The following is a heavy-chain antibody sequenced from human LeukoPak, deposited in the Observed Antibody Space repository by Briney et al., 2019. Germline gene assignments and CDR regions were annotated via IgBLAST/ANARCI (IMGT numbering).Heavy chain of an antibody. CDR3: AVAMVGRPYLDY. Sequence: GGSLRLSCAASGFTFSSSWMHWARQVPGKGLVWVSRINSDGSSTTYADSVKGRFTISRDNARNTLYLQMNSLRAEDTAVYYCAVAMVGRPYLDYWGQGTLVTVSS. D-gene: IGHD6-19*01. CDR1: GFTFSSSW. CDR2: INSDGSST. V-gene: IGHV3-74*01. J-gene: IGHJ4*02.